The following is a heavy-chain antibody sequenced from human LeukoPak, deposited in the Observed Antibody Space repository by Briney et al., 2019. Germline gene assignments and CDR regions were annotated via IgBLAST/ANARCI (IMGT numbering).Heavy chain of an antibody. CDR2: INHSGST. D-gene: IGHD3-3*01. J-gene: IGHJ4*02. V-gene: IGHV4-34*01. CDR3: ARGLAGGRITIFGVVIREAGFDY. Sequence: PSETLSLTCAVYGGSFSGYYWSWIRQPPGKGLEWIGEINHSGSTNYNPSLKSRVTISVDTSKNQFSLKLSSVTAADTAVYYCARGLAGGRITIFGVVIREAGFDYWGQGTLVTVSS. CDR1: GGSFSGYY.